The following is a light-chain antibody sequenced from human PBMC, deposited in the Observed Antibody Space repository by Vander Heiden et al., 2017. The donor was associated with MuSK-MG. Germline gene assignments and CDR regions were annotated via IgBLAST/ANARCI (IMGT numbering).Light chain of an antibody. CDR3: QQYNSYSKYT. CDR1: QSIRSW. J-gene: IGKJ2*01. V-gene: IGKV1-5*03. Sequence: DIQMTQSPSTLSASVGDRVTITCRASQSIRSWLAWYQQKPGKAPKLLIYKASSLESGVPSRFSGSGSGTESTLTISSLQPDDFATYYCQQYNSYSKYTFGQGTKLEIK. CDR2: KAS.